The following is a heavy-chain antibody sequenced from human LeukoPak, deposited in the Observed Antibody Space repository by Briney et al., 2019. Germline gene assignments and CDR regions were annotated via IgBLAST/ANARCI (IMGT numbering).Heavy chain of an antibody. CDR3: AKDLRYYDSSGYPDAFDI. D-gene: IGHD3-22*01. V-gene: IGHV3-23*01. CDR2: ISGSGVNT. Sequence: GGSLRLSCAASGFTFSSYAVSWVRQAPGKGLEWVSVISGSGVNTFYADSVKGRFTISRDNSKNTLYLQMSSLRAEDTAVYYCAKDLRYYDSSGYPDAFDIWGQGTVVTVSS. J-gene: IGHJ3*02. CDR1: GFTFSSYA.